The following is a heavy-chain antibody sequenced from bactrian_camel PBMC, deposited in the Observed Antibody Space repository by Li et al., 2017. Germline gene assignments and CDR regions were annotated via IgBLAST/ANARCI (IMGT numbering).Heavy chain of an antibody. J-gene: IGHJ4*01. CDR1: AYTIRNYC. CDR3: AVDLHLGGAGGTWCFGRRKS. CDR2: IRVDGFT. V-gene: IGHV3S53*01. Sequence: VQLVESGGGSVQSGGALRLSCATSAYTIRNYCLAWFRQAPGNEREEVASIRVDGFTNYEDSVKGRFTISRDNAKNTVDLQMNSLRPEDTAMYYCAVDLHLGGAGGTWCFGRRKSWGQGTQVTVS. D-gene: IGHD2*01.